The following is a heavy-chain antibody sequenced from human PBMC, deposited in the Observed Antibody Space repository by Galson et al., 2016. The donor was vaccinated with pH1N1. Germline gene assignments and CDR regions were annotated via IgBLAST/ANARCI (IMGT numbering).Heavy chain of an antibody. CDR3: AGRIFDL. J-gene: IGHJ2*01. CDR2: INQDGSEI. CDR1: GFTFSQYW. V-gene: IGHV3-7*01. Sequence: SLRLSCAASGFTFSQYWMHWVRQAPGKGLDWVANINQDGSEIYYADSVKGRFTISRDNTENSLYMQMRSLRVEDTAVYFCAGRIFDLWGRGTLVTVSS.